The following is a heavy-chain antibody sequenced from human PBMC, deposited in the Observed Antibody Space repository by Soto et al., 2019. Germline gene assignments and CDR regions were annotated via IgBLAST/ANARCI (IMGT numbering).Heavy chain of an antibody. D-gene: IGHD2-8*01. CDR1: GFTCGGYS. CDR3: ARTNGAYSNYFDY. V-gene: IGHV3-21*01. J-gene: IGHJ4*02. CDR2: IGGSSGHI. Sequence: GGSLRLSWAASGFTCGGYSMVWVRQAPEKGLEWVSSIGGSSGHIYYADSLKGRFTISRDNAKNSLYLQMNSLRVDDTAVYYCARTNGAYSNYFDYWGQGTLVTVSS.